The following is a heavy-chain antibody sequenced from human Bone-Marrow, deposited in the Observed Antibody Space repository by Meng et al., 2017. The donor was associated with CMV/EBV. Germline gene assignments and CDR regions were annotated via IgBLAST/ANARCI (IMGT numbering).Heavy chain of an antibody. D-gene: IGHD2-2*01. CDR1: GFTFSSYE. Sequence: GESLKISCAASGFTFSSYEMNWVRQAPGKGLEWVANIKQDGSEKYYVDSVKGRFTISRDNAKNSLYLQMNSLRAEDTAVYYCARLGYCSSTSCPLEGYYYYGMDVWGQGPTVTVSS. V-gene: IGHV3-7*01. CDR2: IKQDGSEK. CDR3: ARLGYCSSTSCPLEGYYYYGMDV. J-gene: IGHJ6*02.